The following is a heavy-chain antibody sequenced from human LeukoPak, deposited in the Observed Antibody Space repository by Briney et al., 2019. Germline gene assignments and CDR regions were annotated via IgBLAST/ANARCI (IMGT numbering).Heavy chain of an antibody. Sequence: GAAVKVSCKASGYTFTGYYMHWVRQAPGQGLEWMGWINPNSGGTNYAQKFQGRVTMTRDTSISTTSMELRRLRSDDTAVYYCARARGYCSGGSCDPIRNWFDPWGQGTLVTVSS. CDR2: INPNSGGT. CDR3: ARARGYCSGGSCDPIRNWFDP. V-gene: IGHV1-2*02. J-gene: IGHJ5*02. CDR1: GYTFTGYY. D-gene: IGHD2-15*01.